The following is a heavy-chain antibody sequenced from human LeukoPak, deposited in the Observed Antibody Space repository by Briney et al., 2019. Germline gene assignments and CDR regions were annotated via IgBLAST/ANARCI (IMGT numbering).Heavy chain of an antibody. CDR2: IYTSGST. J-gene: IGHJ4*02. Sequence: SETLSLTCTVSGGSISSYYWSWLRQPPGKGLEGIGYIYTSGSTNYNPSLKSRVTISVDTSKNQFSLKLSSVTAADTAVYYCARFGYDSSGYQYTGLDYWGQGTLVTVSS. CDR3: ARFGYDSSGYQYTGLDY. CDR1: GGSISSYY. V-gene: IGHV4-4*09. D-gene: IGHD3-22*01.